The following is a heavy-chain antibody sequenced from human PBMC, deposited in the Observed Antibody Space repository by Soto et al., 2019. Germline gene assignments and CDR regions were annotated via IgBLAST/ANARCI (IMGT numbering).Heavy chain of an antibody. J-gene: IGHJ4*02. Sequence: EVQLVESGGGLVQPGGSLRLSCAASGFTFSNYDMHWVRQAKGKGLEWVSGIGTAGDTYYSGSVKGRFTISRENAKNSLYLQMNSLSAGDTAVYYCTRGAQGFDYWGQGTLVTVSS. CDR1: GFTFSNYD. CDR3: TRGAQGFDY. V-gene: IGHV3-13*04. CDR2: IGTAGDT.